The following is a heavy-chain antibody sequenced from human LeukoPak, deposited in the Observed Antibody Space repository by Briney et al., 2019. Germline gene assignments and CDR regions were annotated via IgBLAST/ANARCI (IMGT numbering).Heavy chain of an antibody. CDR2: IRYDGSNK. Sequence: GGSLRLSCAASGFTLSSYGMHWVRQAPGKGLEWVAFIRYDGSNKYYADSVKGRFTISRDNSRNTLYLQMNSLRAEDTAVYYCARGSGYLETFDYWGQGTLVTVSS. CDR1: GFTLSSYG. CDR3: ARGSGYLETFDY. D-gene: IGHD3-22*01. V-gene: IGHV3-30*02. J-gene: IGHJ4*02.